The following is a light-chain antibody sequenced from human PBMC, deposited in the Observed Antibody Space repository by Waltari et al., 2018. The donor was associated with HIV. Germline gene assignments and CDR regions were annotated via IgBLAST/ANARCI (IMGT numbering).Light chain of an antibody. CDR3: CSYAGRFTYV. Sequence: QSALPQPRSVSGSPGQSVPISCTGTTVGHYVFVSWYQQYPGKAPKVLIYDVNKRPSGVPDRFSGSKSFNTASLTISGLQPEDEADYFCCSYAGRFTYVFGTGTKVTVL. CDR2: DVN. CDR1: TVGHYVF. J-gene: IGLJ1*01. V-gene: IGLV2-11*01.